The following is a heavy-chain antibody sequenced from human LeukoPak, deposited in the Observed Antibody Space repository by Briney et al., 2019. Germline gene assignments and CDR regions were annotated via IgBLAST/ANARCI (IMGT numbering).Heavy chain of an antibody. Sequence: HGESLKISCKGSGYIFTNYWIGWVRQMPGKGLEWMGIIYPGDSDTRYSPSFQGQVTISADKSISTAYLQWSSLKASDTAMYYCARSYSSSSPYYYYYMDVWGKGTTVTVSS. CDR1: GYIFTNYW. CDR3: ARSYSSSSPYYYYYMDV. CDR2: IYPGDSDT. V-gene: IGHV5-51*01. J-gene: IGHJ6*03. D-gene: IGHD6-6*01.